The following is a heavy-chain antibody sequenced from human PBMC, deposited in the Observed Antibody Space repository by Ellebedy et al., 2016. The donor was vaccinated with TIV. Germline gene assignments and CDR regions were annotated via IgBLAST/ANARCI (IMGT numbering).Heavy chain of an antibody. V-gene: IGHV1-18*04. CDR3: ARDGGYSYGLGLDY. D-gene: IGHD5-18*01. CDR1: GYTFTGYG. Sequence: AASVKVSCKASGYTFTGYGICWVRQAPGQGLEWMGWISAANGVKNYAQKFQGRVTMTTDTSTSTAYMELRRLTSDDTAVYYCARDGGYSYGLGLDYWGQGTLVTVSS. CDR2: ISAANGVK. J-gene: IGHJ4*02.